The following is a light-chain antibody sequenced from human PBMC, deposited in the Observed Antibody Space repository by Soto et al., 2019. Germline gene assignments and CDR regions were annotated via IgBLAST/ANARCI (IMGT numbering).Light chain of an antibody. Sequence: DIPMTQSPSSLSASVGDRVTITCRASQSISTYLNWYQQKPGKAPKLLIFDASSLQSGVPSRFSGSGSGTDFTLTISSLQLEDFATYYCQQSYSTPPLTFGGGTKVEIK. CDR2: DAS. J-gene: IGKJ4*01. CDR3: QQSYSTPPLT. V-gene: IGKV1-39*01. CDR1: QSISTY.